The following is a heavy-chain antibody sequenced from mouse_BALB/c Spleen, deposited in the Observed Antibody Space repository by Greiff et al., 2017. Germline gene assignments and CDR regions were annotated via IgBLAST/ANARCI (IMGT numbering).Heavy chain of an antibody. CDR1: GFTFSSYA. Sequence: EVKLVESGGGLVKPGGSLKLSCAASGFTFSSYAMSWVRQTPEKRLEWVATISSGGSYTYYPDSVKGRFTISRDNAKNTLYLQMSSLRSEDTAMYYCARWDYGSNYFDYWGQGTTLTVSS. CDR3: ARWDYGSNYFDY. D-gene: IGHD1-1*01. CDR2: ISSGGSYT. J-gene: IGHJ2*01. V-gene: IGHV5-9-3*01.